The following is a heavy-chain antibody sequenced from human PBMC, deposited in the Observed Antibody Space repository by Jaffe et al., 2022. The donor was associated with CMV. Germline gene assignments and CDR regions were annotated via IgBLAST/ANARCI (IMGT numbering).Heavy chain of an antibody. CDR2: ISYDGSNK. CDR3: AKDDDYGDSDYYYYYGMDV. CDR1: GFTFSSYG. Sequence: QVQLVESGGGVVQPGRSLRLSCAASGFTFSSYGMHWVRQAPGKGLEWVAVISYDGSNKYYADSVKGRFTISRDNSKNTLYLQMNSLRAEDTAVYYCAKDDDYGDSDYYYYYGMDVWGQGTTVTVSS. J-gene: IGHJ6*02. D-gene: IGHD4-17*01. V-gene: IGHV3-30*18.